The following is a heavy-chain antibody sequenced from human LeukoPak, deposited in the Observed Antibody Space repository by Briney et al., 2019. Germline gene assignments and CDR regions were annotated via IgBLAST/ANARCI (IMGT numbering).Heavy chain of an antibody. D-gene: IGHD5-18*01. CDR1: GGSISSSSYY. Sequence: SETLSLTCTVSGGSISSSSYYWGWIRQPPGKGLEWIGSIYYSGSTYYNPSLKSRVTISVDTSKNQFSLKLSSVTAADTAVYYCARSLRQLWSYLSVWGQGTMVTVSS. CDR2: IYYSGST. J-gene: IGHJ3*01. V-gene: IGHV4-39*01. CDR3: ARSLRQLWSYLSV.